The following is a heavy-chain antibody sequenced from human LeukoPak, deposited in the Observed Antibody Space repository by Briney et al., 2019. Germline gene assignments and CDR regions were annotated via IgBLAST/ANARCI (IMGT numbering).Heavy chain of an antibody. D-gene: IGHD3-3*01. CDR3: ARDIRPRVESFDY. Sequence: ASVKVSCKASGYTFTDYHLHWVRQAPGQGLEWMGWINPNSGGTNHAQKIQGRVTMTRDTSINTAYMELSGLRSDDTAEYYCARDIRPRVESFDYWGQGTLVAVSS. CDR2: INPNSGGT. J-gene: IGHJ4*02. V-gene: IGHV1-2*02. CDR1: GYTFTDYH.